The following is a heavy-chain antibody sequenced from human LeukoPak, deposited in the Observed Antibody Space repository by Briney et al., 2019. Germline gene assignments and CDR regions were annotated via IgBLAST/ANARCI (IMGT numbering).Heavy chain of an antibody. Sequence: ASVKVSRKASGYTFTGYYMHWVRQAPGQGLEWMGWINPNSGGTNYAQKFQGRVTMTRDTSISTAYMELSRLTSDDTAVYYCARTVTTHYYSDYWGQGTLVTVSS. CDR1: GYTFTGYY. D-gene: IGHD4-17*01. V-gene: IGHV1-2*02. CDR2: INPNSGGT. CDR3: ARTVTTHYYSDY. J-gene: IGHJ4*02.